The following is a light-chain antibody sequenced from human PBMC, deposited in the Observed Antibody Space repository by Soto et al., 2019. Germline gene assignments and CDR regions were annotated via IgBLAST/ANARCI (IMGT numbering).Light chain of an antibody. CDR2: KAS. V-gene: IGKV1-5*03. CDR3: QQYNDYSCT. CDR1: QSIGIW. Sequence: IQMTQSPSTLSAAGGDRVAITCRASQSIGIWLAWYQQKPGKAPRFLIYKASSLESGVPSRFSGSGYGTEFPLTISSLQPDDFETYYCQQYNDYSCTFGQGTKVEIQ. J-gene: IGKJ1*01.